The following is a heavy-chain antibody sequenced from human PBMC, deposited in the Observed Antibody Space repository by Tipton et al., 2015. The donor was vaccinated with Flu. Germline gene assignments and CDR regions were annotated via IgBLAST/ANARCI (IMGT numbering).Heavy chain of an antibody. CDR2: ISYDGSNK. V-gene: IGHV3-30*18. J-gene: IGHJ6*02. Sequence: SLRLSCAASGFTFSSYGMHWVRQAPGKGLEWVAVISYDGSNKYYADSVKGRFTISRDNSKNTLYLQMNSLRAEDTAVYYCAKDRGNQQKEKYYYYYGMDVWGQGTMVTVSS. CDR1: GFTFSSYG. CDR3: AKDRGNQQKEKYYYYYGMDV. D-gene: IGHD1-14*01.